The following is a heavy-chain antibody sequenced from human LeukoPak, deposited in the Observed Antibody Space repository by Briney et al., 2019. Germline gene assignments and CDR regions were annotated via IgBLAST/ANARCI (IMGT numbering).Heavy chain of an antibody. D-gene: IGHD3-9*01. Sequence: GGSLRLSCAGSGFTFRNYAIHWVRQAPGKGLEGVAVIWYDGSEKNYAESVKGRLTLSRDNSKNTVYLQLDSLRAEDTAVYYCARDSSRKFDLWGQGTLVTVSS. CDR3: ARDSSRKFDL. V-gene: IGHV3-33*01. CDR1: GFTFRNYA. J-gene: IGHJ4*02. CDR2: IWYDGSEK.